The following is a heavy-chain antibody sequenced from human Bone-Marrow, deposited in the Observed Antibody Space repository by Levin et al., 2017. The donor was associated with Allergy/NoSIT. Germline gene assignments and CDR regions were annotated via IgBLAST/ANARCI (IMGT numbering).Heavy chain of an antibody. Sequence: GESLKISCKASGDTFSSYDINWVRQASGQGLEWMGWMNPNSGNTVHAKKFQGRVTMTRNTSISTAYMDLSSLRSDDTATYYCATGQGHLVGPPWGQGTLVTVSA. CDR1: GDTFSSYD. CDR2: MNPNSGNT. V-gene: IGHV1-8*01. CDR3: ATGQGHLVGPP. J-gene: IGHJ5*02. D-gene: IGHD6-6*01.